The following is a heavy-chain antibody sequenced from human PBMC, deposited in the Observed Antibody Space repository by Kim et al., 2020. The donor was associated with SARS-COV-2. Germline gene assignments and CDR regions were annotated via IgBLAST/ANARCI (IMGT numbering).Heavy chain of an antibody. Sequence: GGSLRLSCAASGFTFSSYDMHWVRQATGKGLEWVSAIGTAGDTYYPGSVKGRFTISRENAKNSLYLQMNSLRAGDTAVYYCAREGLGNYREVFDYWGQGTLVTVSS. D-gene: IGHD1-7*01. CDR2: IGTAGDT. V-gene: IGHV3-13*01. CDR3: AREGLGNYREVFDY. J-gene: IGHJ4*02. CDR1: GFTFSSYD.